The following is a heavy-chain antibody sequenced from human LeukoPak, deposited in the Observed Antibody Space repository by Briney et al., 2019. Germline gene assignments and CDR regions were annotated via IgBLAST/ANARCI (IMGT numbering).Heavy chain of an antibody. CDR1: GFRFSSYG. Sequence: GGSLRLSCAASGFRFSSYGMHWVRQAPGKGLEWVAVISYDESNKFYEDSVKGRFTISRDNSKNTLYLQMNSLRAEDTAVYYCAKDLDGEGAFDIWGQGTMVTVSS. J-gene: IGHJ3*02. CDR2: ISYDESNK. CDR3: AKDLDGEGAFDI. V-gene: IGHV3-30*18. D-gene: IGHD5-24*01.